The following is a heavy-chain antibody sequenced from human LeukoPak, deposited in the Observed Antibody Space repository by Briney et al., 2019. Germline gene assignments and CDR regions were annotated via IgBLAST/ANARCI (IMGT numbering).Heavy chain of an antibody. J-gene: IGHJ4*02. CDR3: ARGEYGSGSYHIDY. CDR1: GFTFSSYS. V-gene: IGHV3-21*01. Sequence: GGSLRLSCAASGFTFSSYSMNWVRQAPGTGLEWVSFISSSSSYIFYADSVKGRFTISRDNAKNSLYLQMNSLRAEDTAVYYCARGEYGSGSYHIDYWGQGTLVTVSS. D-gene: IGHD3-10*01. CDR2: ISSSSSYI.